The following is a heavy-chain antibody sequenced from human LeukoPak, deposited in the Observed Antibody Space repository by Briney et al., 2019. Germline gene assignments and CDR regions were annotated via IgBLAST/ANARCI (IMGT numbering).Heavy chain of an antibody. J-gene: IGHJ4*02. CDR1: GGSISSSNYY. D-gene: IGHD3-10*01. Sequence: PSETLSLTCTVSGGSISSSNYYWGWIRQPPGKGLEWIGSIYYSGSTYYNPSLKSRVTISVDTSKNQFSLKLSSLTAADTAVYYCASGPWGVRGVKSPPYWGQGTLVTVSS. V-gene: IGHV4-39*01. CDR3: ASGPWGVRGVKSPPY. CDR2: IYYSGST.